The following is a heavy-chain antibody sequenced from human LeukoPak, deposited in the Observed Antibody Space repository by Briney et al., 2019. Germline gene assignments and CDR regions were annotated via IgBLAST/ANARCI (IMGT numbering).Heavy chain of an antibody. CDR2: IYYSGRT. D-gene: IGHD5-18*01. J-gene: IGHJ4*02. V-gene: IGHV4-59*01. CDR3: ARGQKYRNGYTVTELGSGYFAY. CDR1: GGSISSYY. Sequence: PSETLSLTCAVSGGSISSYYWSWIRQTPGKGLEWVGYIYYSGRTNYNPSLKSRVTISVDTSKNQFSLTLSSVTTADTAVYYCARGQKYRNGYTVTELGSGYFAYWGQGTLVTVSS.